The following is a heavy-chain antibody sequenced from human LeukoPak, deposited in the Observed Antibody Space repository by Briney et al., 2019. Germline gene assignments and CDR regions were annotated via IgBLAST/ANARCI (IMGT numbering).Heavy chain of an antibody. D-gene: IGHD3-10*01. J-gene: IGHJ4*02. CDR2: INHSGST. CDR3: ARPIYYYGSGSFAY. Sequence: PSETLSLTCAVYGGSLSGYYWSWIRQPPGKGLEWIGEINHSGSTNYNPSLKSRVTISVDTSKNQFSLKLSSVTAADTAVYYCARPIYYYGSGSFAYWGQGTLVTVSS. V-gene: IGHV4-34*01. CDR1: GGSLSGYY.